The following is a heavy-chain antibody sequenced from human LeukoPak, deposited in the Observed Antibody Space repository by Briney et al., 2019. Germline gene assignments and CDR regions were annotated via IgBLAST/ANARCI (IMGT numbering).Heavy chain of an antibody. CDR3: TRAAAAGQGRTFDY. J-gene: IGHJ4*02. CDR1: GFTFGDYA. D-gene: IGHD6-13*01. CDR2: IRSKAYGGTT. V-gene: IGHV3-49*03. Sequence: GGSLRLSCTASGFTFGDYAMSWFRQAPGKGLEWVGFIRSKAYGGTTEYAASVKGRFTISRDDSKSIAYLQMNSLKTEDTAVYYCTRAAAAGQGRTFDYWGQGTLVTVSS.